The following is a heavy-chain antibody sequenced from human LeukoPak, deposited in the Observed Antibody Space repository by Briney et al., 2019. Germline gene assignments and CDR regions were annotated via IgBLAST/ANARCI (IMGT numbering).Heavy chain of an antibody. CDR1: GGFISSYY. D-gene: IGHD2-2*01. CDR3: ARSEFPDIVVVPAAIGAEYFQH. V-gene: IGHV4-4*07. CDR2: IYTSGST. Sequence: SQTLSLTCTVSGGFISSYYWSWIRQPAGKGLEWIGRIYTSGSTNYNPSLKSRVTMSVDTSKNQFSLKLSSVTAADTAVYYCARSEFPDIVVVPAAIGAEYFQHWGQGTLVTVSS. J-gene: IGHJ1*01.